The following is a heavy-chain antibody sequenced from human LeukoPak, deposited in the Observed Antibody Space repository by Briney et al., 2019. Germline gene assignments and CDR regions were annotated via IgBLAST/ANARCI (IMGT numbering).Heavy chain of an antibody. V-gene: IGHV3-23*01. J-gene: IGHJ3*01. CDR1: GFTFSSYA. D-gene: IGHD4-17*01. CDR2: ISGGAGST. Sequence: GGSLRLSCAASGFTFSSYAMSWVRQAPGKGLEWVSAISGGAGSTYYAYSVKGRFTISRDNAKKSLYLQMNSLRAEDTALYYCTTYSAFDVWGQGTMVTVSS. CDR3: TTYSAFDV.